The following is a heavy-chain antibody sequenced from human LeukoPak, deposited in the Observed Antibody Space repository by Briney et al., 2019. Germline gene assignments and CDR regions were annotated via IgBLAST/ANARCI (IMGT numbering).Heavy chain of an antibody. CDR1: GFTFSNYK. Sequence: GGSLRLSCAASGFTFSNYKMNWVRQAPGKGLEWVSYISSSGSIIYYSDSVKGRFTISRENAKNSLYLQMNSLRAEDTAFYYCARDFGYFWGQGTLVTVSS. J-gene: IGHJ4*02. D-gene: IGHD3-10*01. CDR2: ISSSGSII. CDR3: ARDFGYF. V-gene: IGHV3-48*03.